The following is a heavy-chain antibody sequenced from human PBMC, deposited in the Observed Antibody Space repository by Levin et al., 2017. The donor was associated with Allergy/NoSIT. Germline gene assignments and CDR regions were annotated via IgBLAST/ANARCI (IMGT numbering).Heavy chain of an antibody. V-gene: IGHV3-74*01. CDR3: ARGDYSDVLLWFGEYGRGLDY. D-gene: IGHD3-10*01. CDR2: INSDGSST. J-gene: IGHJ4*02. CDR1: GFTFSSYW. Sequence: GESLKISCAASGFTFSSYWMHWVRQAPGKGLVWVSRINSDGSSTSYADSVKGRFTISRDNAKNTLYLQMNSLRAEDTAVYYCARGDYSDVLLWFGEYGRGLDYWGQGTLVTVSS.